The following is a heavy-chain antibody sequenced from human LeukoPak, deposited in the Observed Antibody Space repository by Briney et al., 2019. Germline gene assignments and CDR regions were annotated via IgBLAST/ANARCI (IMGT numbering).Heavy chain of an antibody. CDR1: GFTFSSYA. D-gene: IGHD3-10*01. V-gene: IGHV3-23*01. J-gene: IGHJ4*02. CDR2: ISDSGGCT. CDR3: AKGESLFDY. Sequence: GGSLRLSCAASGFTFSSYAMSWVRQAPGKGLEWVSAISDSGGCTYCADSVMGRFTISRDNSKNTLYLQMNSLRAEDTAVYYCAKGESLFDYWGQGTLVTVSS.